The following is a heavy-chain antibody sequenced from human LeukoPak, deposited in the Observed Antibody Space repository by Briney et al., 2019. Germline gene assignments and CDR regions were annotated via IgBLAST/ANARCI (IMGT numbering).Heavy chain of an antibody. V-gene: IGHV3-7*01. D-gene: IGHD1-26*01. Sequence: TGGSLRLSCAASGFTFSSYWMSWVRQAPGKGLKWVANIKQDGSEKYYVDSVKGRFTISRDNAKNSLYLQMNSLRAEDTAVYYCARGWGSSGSRTDAFDIWGQGTMVTVFS. CDR2: IKQDGSEK. J-gene: IGHJ3*02. CDR3: ARGWGSSGSRTDAFDI. CDR1: GFTFSSYW.